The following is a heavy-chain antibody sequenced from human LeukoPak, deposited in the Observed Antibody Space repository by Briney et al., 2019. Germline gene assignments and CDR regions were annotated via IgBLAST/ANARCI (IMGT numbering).Heavy chain of an antibody. J-gene: IGHJ3*02. CDR3: ARHGEIRYFDWLLYHAFDI. Sequence: GASVKVSCKASGYTFTGYYMHWVRQAPGQGLEWMGWINPNSGGINYAQKFQGRVTMTRDTSISTAYMELSRLRSDDTAVYYCARHGEIRYFDWLLYHAFDIWGQGTMVTVSS. CDR1: GYTFTGYY. V-gene: IGHV1-2*02. D-gene: IGHD3-9*01. CDR2: INPNSGGI.